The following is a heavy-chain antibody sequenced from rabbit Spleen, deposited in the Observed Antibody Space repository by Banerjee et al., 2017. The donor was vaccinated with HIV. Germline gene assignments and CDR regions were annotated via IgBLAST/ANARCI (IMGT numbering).Heavy chain of an antibody. CDR3: ARDPAYSNGGGSAIPYL. Sequence: QEHLVESGGGLVQPGGSLKLSCKASAFDFSSGGVSWVRQAPGKGLEWIGYIDPVFGTTYYASWVNGRFTISSHNAQNTLYLQLNSLTVADTATYFCARDPAYSNGGGSAIPYLWGPGTLVTVS. CDR2: IDPVFGTT. D-gene: IGHD1-1*01. V-gene: IGHV1S47*01. CDR1: AFDFSSGG. J-gene: IGHJ4*01.